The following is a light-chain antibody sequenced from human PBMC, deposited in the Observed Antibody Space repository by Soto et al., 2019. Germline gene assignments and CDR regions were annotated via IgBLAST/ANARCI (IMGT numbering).Light chain of an antibody. CDR2: SNN. J-gene: IGLJ2*01. V-gene: IGLV1-44*01. Sequence: QSVLTQPPSASGTPGQRVTISCSGGRSNIGSNTVNWYQQVPGTAPKFLMYSNNQRPSGVPDRFSGSKSGTSASLPISGLQSEDEVDSYCASGDDSRNGFVFGGGTRLTAL. CDR3: ASGDDSRNGFV. CDR1: RSNIGSNT.